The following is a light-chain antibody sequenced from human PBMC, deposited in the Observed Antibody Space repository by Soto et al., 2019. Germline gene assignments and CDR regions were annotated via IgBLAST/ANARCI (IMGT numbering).Light chain of an antibody. J-gene: IGKJ1*01. CDR2: AAS. V-gene: IGKV3-15*01. CDR3: QQYADWPKT. CDR1: QSVSDR. Sequence: IVMTQSPATLSMSPGERATLSCRASQSVSDRVVWYQQKSGQAPSLLIYAASTRAAGVPARFSGSGSGTEFTLTISSLQSEDFAVYFCQQYADWPKTFGQGTKVDIK.